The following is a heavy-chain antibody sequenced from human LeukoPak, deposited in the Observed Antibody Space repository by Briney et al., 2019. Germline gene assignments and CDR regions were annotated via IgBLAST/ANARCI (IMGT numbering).Heavy chain of an antibody. CDR1: GYTFTGYY. CDR3: AIDKSGSSGWYSYFDY. Sequence: ASVKGSCKASGYTFTGYYMQWVRQAPGQGLEWMGWINPNSGDTNYAQKFQGRVTMTRDTSISTAYMELSRLRSDDTAVYYCAIDKSGSSGWYSYFDYWGQGTLVTVSS. J-gene: IGHJ4*02. CDR2: INPNSGDT. D-gene: IGHD6-19*01. V-gene: IGHV1-2*02.